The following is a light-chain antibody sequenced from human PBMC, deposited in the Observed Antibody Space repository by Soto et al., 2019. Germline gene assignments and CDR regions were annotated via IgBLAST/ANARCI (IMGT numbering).Light chain of an antibody. CDR1: QSVLYTSNNKNY. J-gene: IGKJ1*01. Sequence: DIVLTQSPDSLAVSLGERATINCKSSQSVLYTSNNKNYFAWYQQKPGQPPKLLIYWASTRESGVPDRFSGSGSGTDFPLTISSLQAEDVAVYYCQQYYSTPQTFGQGTKVEIK. CDR2: WAS. CDR3: QQYYSTPQT. V-gene: IGKV4-1*01.